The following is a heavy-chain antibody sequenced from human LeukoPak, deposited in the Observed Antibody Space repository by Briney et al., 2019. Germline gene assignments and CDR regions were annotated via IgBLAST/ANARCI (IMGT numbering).Heavy chain of an antibody. D-gene: IGHD6-6*01. CDR1: GYTFTRYG. J-gene: IGHJ4*02. CDR3: AISSSPVYYFDY. V-gene: IGHV1-18*01. CDR2: ISAYNGNT. Sequence: ASVKVSCKASGYTFTRYGISWVRQAPGQGLEWMGWISAYNGNTNYAQKLQGRVTMTTDTSTSTVYMELRSLRSDDTAVYYCAISSSPVYYFDYWGQGTLVTVSS.